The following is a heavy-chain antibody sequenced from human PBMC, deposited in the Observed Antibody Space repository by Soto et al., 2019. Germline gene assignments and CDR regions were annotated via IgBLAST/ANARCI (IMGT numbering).Heavy chain of an antibody. Sequence: PSETLSLTCTVSGRSIRGYPWRWFRHPPGKRLEWIGYINYSGSTNYNPSLKSRVTISVDTSKKQFSLKLGSVTAADTAVYYCARYFDWPSAFDIWGQGTMVS. V-gene: IGHV4-59*01. CDR1: GRSIRGYP. CDR3: ARYFDWPSAFDI. D-gene: IGHD3-9*01. CDR2: INYSGST. J-gene: IGHJ3*02.